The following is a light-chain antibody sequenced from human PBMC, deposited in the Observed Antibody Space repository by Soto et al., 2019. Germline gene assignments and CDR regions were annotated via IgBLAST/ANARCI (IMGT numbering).Light chain of an antibody. Sequence: EIVLTQSPGTLSLSPGERATLSCRASRSLSSSYVVWYQQKPGQAPRLLIYAACRRATGIPDRFSGSGSATEYTLTISRLEPEDFAVYYCQRQGTFGQGTKLEIK. CDR3: QRQGT. CDR2: AAC. V-gene: IGKV3-20*01. CDR1: RSLSSSY. J-gene: IGKJ2*01.